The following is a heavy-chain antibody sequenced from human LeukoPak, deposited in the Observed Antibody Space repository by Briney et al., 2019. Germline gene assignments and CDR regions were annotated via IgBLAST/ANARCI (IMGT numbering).Heavy chain of an antibody. CDR3: ASGERGYSYGY. D-gene: IGHD5-18*01. CDR1: GFSFSGHW. V-gene: IGHV3-74*01. Sequence: GGSLRLSCTASGFSFSGHWMHWARQLPGKGLVWVSRISPTGSTTSYADSVKGRFTVSRDNSKNTLYLQMNSLRAEDTAVYYCASGERGYSYGYWGQGTLVTVSS. CDR2: ISPTGSTT. J-gene: IGHJ4*02.